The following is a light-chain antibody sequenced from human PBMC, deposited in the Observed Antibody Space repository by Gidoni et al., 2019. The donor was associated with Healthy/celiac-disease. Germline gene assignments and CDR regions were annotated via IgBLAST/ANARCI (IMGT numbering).Light chain of an antibody. Sequence: DIQMTQSPSTLSASVGDRVTITCRASQSISSWLAWYQQKPGKAPKLLSYKASSLESGVPSRFSGSGSGTEFTLTISSLQPDDFATYYCQQYNSYSWTFGQXTKVEIK. CDR3: QQYNSYSWT. CDR2: KAS. V-gene: IGKV1-5*03. CDR1: QSISSW. J-gene: IGKJ1*01.